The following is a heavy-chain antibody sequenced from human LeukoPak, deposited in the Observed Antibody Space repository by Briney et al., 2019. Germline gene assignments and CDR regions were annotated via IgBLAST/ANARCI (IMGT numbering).Heavy chain of an antibody. J-gene: IGHJ4*02. D-gene: IGHD6-19*01. Sequence: ASVKVSCKVSGYTLTELSMHWVRQAPGNGLEWMGGFDPEDGETIYAQKFQGRVTMTEDASTDTAYMELSSLRSEDTAVYYCATVEIAEAGYYFDYWGQGTLVTVSS. CDR1: GYTLTELS. V-gene: IGHV1-24*01. CDR2: FDPEDGET. CDR3: ATVEIAEAGYYFDY.